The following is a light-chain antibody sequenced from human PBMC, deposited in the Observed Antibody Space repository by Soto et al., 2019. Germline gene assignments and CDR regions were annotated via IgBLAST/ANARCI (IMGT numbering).Light chain of an antibody. CDR1: QGISSY. J-gene: IGKJ2*01. CDR3: QQYYSYPH. Sequence: AIRMTQSPSSLSASTGDRVTITCRASQGISSYLAWYQQKPGKAPKLLIYAASTLQSGVPSRFSGSGSGTDFTLTISCLQSEDFATYYCQQYYSYPHLGQWTKVDI. CDR2: AAS. V-gene: IGKV1-8*01.